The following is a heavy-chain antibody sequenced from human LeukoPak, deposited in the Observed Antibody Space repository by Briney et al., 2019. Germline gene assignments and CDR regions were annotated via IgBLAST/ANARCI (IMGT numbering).Heavy chain of an antibody. D-gene: IGHD6-13*01. CDR1: GFTFDDYA. Sequence: GRSLRLSSAASGFTFDDYAMHWVRQAPGKGLEWVSGISWNSGSIGYADSVKGRFTISRDNAKNSLYLQMNSLRAEDTALYYCAKEGGAIAAAAFFDYWGQGTLVTVSS. J-gene: IGHJ4*02. CDR2: ISWNSGSI. V-gene: IGHV3-9*01. CDR3: AKEGGAIAAAAFFDY.